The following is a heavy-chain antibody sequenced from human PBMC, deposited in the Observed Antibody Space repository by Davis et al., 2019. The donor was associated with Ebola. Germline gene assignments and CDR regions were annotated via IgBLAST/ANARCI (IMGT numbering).Heavy chain of an antibody. V-gene: IGHV1-2*04. D-gene: IGHD3-3*01. J-gene: IGHJ3*01. CDR1: GYTFTGYY. Sequence: ASVKVSCKASGYTFTGYYMHWVRQAPGQGLEWMGWINPNTGVTNYAQKFQGWVTMTRDTSISTAYMELGRLKSDDTAVYYCARVRLPSTIFGVDMIRPDAFDFWGQGTMVTVSP. CDR2: INPNTGVT. CDR3: ARVRLPSTIFGVDMIRPDAFDF.